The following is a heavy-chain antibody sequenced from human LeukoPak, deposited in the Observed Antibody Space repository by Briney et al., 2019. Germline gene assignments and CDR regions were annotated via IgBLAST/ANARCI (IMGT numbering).Heavy chain of an antibody. CDR1: GYSISSGYY. D-gene: IGHD3-10*01. CDR3: ARVYGSGSRYFDY. V-gene: IGHV4-38-2*01. CDR2: IYHSGST. Sequence: SETLSLTCGVSGYSISSGYYWGWIRQPPGKGLDWIGTIYHSGSTFYNPSLKSRVTISVDTSKNQFSLKLSSVTAADTAVYYCARVYGSGSRYFDYWGQATLVTVSS. J-gene: IGHJ4*02.